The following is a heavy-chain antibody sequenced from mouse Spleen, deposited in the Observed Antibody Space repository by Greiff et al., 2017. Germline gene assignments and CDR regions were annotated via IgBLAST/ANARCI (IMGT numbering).Heavy chain of an antibody. Sequence: QVQLQQSGAELARPGASVKLSCKASGYTFTSYGISWVKQRTGQGLEWIGEIYPRSGNTYYNEKFKGKATLTADKSSSTAYMELRSLTSEDSAVYFCARSGGRGYYFDYWGQGTTLTVSS. CDR3: ARSGGRGYYFDY. D-gene: IGHD1-1*01. V-gene: IGHV1-81*01. J-gene: IGHJ2*01. CDR1: GYTFTSYG. CDR2: IYPRSGNT.